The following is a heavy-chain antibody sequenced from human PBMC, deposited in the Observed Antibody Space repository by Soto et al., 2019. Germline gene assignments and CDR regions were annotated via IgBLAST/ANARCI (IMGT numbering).Heavy chain of an antibody. D-gene: IGHD3-10*01. J-gene: IGHJ5*02. CDR2: IYYSGST. CDR3: ARVSRRGWFDP. Sequence: SETLSLTCTVSGGSISSYYWSWIRQPPGKGLEWIGYIYYSGSTNYNPSLKSRVTISVDTSKNQFSLKLSSVTAADTAVYYCARVSRRGWFDPWGQGTLVTVSS. V-gene: IGHV4-59*12. CDR1: GGSISSYY.